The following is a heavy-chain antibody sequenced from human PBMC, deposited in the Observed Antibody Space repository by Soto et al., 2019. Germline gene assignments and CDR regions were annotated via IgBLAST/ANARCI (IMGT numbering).Heavy chain of an antibody. CDR2: IYPGDSDT. J-gene: IGHJ3*02. D-gene: IGHD3-9*01. Sequence: PGESLKISCKGSGYSFTSYWIGWVRQMPGKGLEWMGIIYPGDSDTRYSPSFQGQVTISADKSISTAYLQWSSLKASDTAMYYCARRRYVDWLPCDAFDIWGQGTMVTVSS. CDR1: GYSFTSYW. V-gene: IGHV5-51*01. CDR3: ARRRYVDWLPCDAFDI.